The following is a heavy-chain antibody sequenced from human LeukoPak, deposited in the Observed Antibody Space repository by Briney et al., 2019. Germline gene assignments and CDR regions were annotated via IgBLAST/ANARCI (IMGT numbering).Heavy chain of an antibody. CDR2: ISGSGGSR. Sequence: GGSLRLSCAASGFTFSSYAMSWVRQAPGKGLEWVSAISGSGGSRYYADSVKGRFTISRDNSKNTLYLQMNSLRAEDTAVYYCAKGSAGIATKAVDYWGQGTLVTVSS. CDR1: GFTFSSYA. J-gene: IGHJ4*02. D-gene: IGHD6-13*01. CDR3: AKGSAGIATKAVDY. V-gene: IGHV3-23*01.